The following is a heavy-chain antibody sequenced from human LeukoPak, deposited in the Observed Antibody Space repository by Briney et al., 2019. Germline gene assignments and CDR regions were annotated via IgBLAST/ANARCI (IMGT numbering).Heavy chain of an antibody. CDR3: ARYVHSSSSDYYYYYGMDV. V-gene: IGHV1-8*01. CDR2: MYPNSGNT. Sequence: ASVKVSCKASGYTFTSYDINWVRQATGQGLEWMGWMYPNSGNTGYAQKFQGRVTMTRNTSISTAYMELSSLRSEDTAVYYCARYVHSSSSDYYYYYGMDVWGQGTTVTVSS. J-gene: IGHJ6*02. CDR1: GYTFTSYD. D-gene: IGHD6-6*01.